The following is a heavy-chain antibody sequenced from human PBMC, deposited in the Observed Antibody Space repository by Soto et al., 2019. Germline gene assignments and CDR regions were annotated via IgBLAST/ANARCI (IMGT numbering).Heavy chain of an antibody. J-gene: IGHJ4*02. D-gene: IGHD3-9*01. CDR3: ATRSTDYYFY. CDR1: RLTFSSFE. V-gene: IGHV3-48*03. CDR2: ISRGATTT. Sequence: GGSLRLSCAVSRLTFSSFEMDWVRQAAGKGPEWISYISRGATTTYYADSVRGRFTISRDDAENSVFLQMDSLRVEDTAIYFCATRSTDYYFYWGQGTLVTVSS.